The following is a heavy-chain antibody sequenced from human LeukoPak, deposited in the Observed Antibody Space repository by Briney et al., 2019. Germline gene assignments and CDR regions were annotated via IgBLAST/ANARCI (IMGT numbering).Heavy chain of an antibody. J-gene: IGHJ1*01. CDR2: IIPIFGTA. D-gene: IGHD3-22*01. V-gene: IGHV1-69*13. CDR1: GGTFSSYA. Sequence: SVKVSCKASGGTFSSYAINWVRQAPGQGLEWMGGIIPIFGTANYAQKFQGRVTITADESTSTAYMELSSLRSEDTAVYYCASSPYYYDSSGYLPEYFQHWGQGTLVTVSS. CDR3: ASSPYYYDSSGYLPEYFQH.